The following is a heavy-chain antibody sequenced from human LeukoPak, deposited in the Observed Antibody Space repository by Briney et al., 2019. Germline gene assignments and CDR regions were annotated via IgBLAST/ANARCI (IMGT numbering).Heavy chain of an antibody. CDR1: GGSFSGYY. D-gene: IGHD5-18*01. V-gene: IGHV3-11*04. CDR3: ASVDTAIIHFYSMDV. CDR2: ISSSGSTT. J-gene: IGHJ6*02. Sequence: PSETLSLTCAVYGGSFSGYYWSWIRQPPGKGLEWVSYISSSGSTTYHADSVKGRFTISRDNAKNSLYLQMDSLRAEDTAVYYCASVDTAIIHFYSMDVWGQGTTVTVSS.